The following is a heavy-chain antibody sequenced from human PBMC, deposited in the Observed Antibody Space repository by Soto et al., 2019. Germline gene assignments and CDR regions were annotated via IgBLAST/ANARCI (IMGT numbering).Heavy chain of an antibody. V-gene: IGHV4-39*01. D-gene: IGHD3-3*01. Sequence: SETLSLTCTVSGGSISSSSYYWGWIRQPPGKGLEWIGSIYYSGSTYYNPSLKSRVTISVDTSKNQFSLKLSSVTAADTAVYYCASSINPTYYDFWSGYNPLNYFDYWGQGTLVTVSS. CDR1: GGSISSSSYY. CDR3: ASSINPTYYDFWSGYNPLNYFDY. CDR2: IYYSGST. J-gene: IGHJ4*02.